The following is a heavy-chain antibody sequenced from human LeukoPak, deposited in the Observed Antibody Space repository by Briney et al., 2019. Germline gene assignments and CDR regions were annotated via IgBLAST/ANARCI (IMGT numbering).Heavy chain of an antibody. J-gene: IGHJ1*01. Sequence: GGSLRLSCAASGFTFSSYGMHWVRQAPGKGLEWVAVIWYDGSNKYYADSVKGRFTISRDNSKNTLYLQMNSLRAQDTAVYYGATDRQWLYARARLYYFQHWGQGTLVTVSS. CDR2: IWYDGSNK. D-gene: IGHD3-22*01. CDR1: GFTFSSYG. V-gene: IGHV3-33*01. CDR3: ATDRQWLYARARLYYFQH.